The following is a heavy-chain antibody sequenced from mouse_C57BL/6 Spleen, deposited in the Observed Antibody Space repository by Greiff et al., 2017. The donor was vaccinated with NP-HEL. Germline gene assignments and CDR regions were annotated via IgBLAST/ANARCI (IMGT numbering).Heavy chain of an antibody. D-gene: IGHD2-3*01. J-gene: IGHJ3*01. Sequence: QVQLQQSGAELVKPGASVKMSCKASGYTFTSYWITWVKQRPGQGLEWIGDIYPGSGSTNYNEKFKSKATLTVDTSSSTAYMQLSSLTSEDSAVYYCARILDGYYVGWFAYWGQGTLVTVSA. CDR1: GYTFTSYW. CDR2: IYPGSGST. V-gene: IGHV1-55*01. CDR3: ARILDGYYVGWFAY.